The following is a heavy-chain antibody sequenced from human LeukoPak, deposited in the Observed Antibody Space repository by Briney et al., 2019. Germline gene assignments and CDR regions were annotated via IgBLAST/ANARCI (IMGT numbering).Heavy chain of an antibody. CDR2: INTNTGNP. V-gene: IGHV7-4-1*02. Sequence: ASVKVSCKTSGYTFTNYAMNWVRQAPGQGLEWMGWINTNTGNPTYAQGFTGRFVFSLDTSVSTAYLQISSLKAEDTAVYYCARDPSDGVLDYWGQGTLVNVSS. J-gene: IGHJ4*02. D-gene: IGHD3-10*01. CDR1: GYTFTNYA. CDR3: ARDPSDGVLDY.